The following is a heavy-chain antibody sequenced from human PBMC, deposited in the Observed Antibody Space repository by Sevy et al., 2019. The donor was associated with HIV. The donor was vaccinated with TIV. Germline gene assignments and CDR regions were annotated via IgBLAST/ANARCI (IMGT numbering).Heavy chain of an antibody. J-gene: IGHJ6*04. Sequence: GGSLRLSCAASGFTFSGSAMHWVRQASGKGLEWVGRIRSKANSYATAYAASVKGRFTISRDDSKNTAYLQMNSLKTEDTAVYYCTRPNYGSGASKMGDVWGKGTTVTVSS. D-gene: IGHD3-10*01. CDR1: GFTFSGSA. V-gene: IGHV3-73*01. CDR2: IRSKANSYAT. CDR3: TRPNYGSGASKMGDV.